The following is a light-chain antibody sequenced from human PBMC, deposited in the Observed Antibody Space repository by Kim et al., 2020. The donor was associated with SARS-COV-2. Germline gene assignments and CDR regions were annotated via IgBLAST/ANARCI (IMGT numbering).Light chain of an antibody. CDR3: QQLNSYPWT. V-gene: IGKV1-9*01. CDR1: QGISSY. Sequence: SASVGDRVIITCRASQGISSYLAWYQQKPGKAPKLLIYAASTLQSGVPSRFSGSGSGTEFTLTISSLQPEDFATYYCQQLNSYPWTFGQGTKVDIK. J-gene: IGKJ1*01. CDR2: AAS.